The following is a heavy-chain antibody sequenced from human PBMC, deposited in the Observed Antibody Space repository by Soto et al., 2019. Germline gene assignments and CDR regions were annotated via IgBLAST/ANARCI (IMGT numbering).Heavy chain of an antibody. J-gene: IGHJ3*02. CDR2: INSDGSST. V-gene: IGHV3-74*01. D-gene: IGHD3-16*01. Sequence: GGSLRLSCAASGFTFSSYWMHWVRQAPGKGLVWVSRINSDGSSTSYADSVKGRFTISRDNAKNTLYLQMNSLRAEDTAVYYCARDKRKTAFGASDDAFDIWGQGTMVTVSS. CDR1: GFTFSSYW. CDR3: ARDKRKTAFGASDDAFDI.